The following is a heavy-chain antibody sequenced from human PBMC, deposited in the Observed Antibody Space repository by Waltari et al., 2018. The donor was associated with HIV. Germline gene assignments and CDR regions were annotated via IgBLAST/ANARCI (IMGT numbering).Heavy chain of an antibody. CDR2: IYSGGST. V-gene: IGHV3-53*01. D-gene: IGHD2-15*01. J-gene: IGHJ3*02. CDR1: GFTVSSNY. CDR3: ARAGAATRGAFDI. Sequence: EVQLVESGGGLIQPGGSLRLSCAASGFTVSSNYMSWVRQAPGKGLGGVSVIYSGGSTYYADSVKGRFTISRDNSKNTLYLQMNSLRAEDTAVYYCARAGAATRGAFDIWGQGTMVTVSS.